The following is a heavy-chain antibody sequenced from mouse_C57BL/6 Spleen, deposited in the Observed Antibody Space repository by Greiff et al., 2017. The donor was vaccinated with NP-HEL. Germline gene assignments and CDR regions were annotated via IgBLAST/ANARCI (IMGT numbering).Heavy chain of an antibody. CDR2: IYPGDGDT. CDR1: GYAFSSSW. J-gene: IGHJ2*01. Sequence: QVQLQQSGPELVKPGASVKISCKASGYAFSSSWMNWVKQRPGKGLEWIGRIYPGDGDTNYNGKFKGKATLTADKSSSTAYMQLSSLTSEDSAVYFCARERLGRGYFDYWGQGTTLTVSS. CDR3: ARERLGRGYFDY. V-gene: IGHV1-82*01. D-gene: IGHD4-1*01.